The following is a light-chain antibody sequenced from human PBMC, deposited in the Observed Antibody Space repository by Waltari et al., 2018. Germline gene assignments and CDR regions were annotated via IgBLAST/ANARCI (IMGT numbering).Light chain of an antibody. Sequence: QAVVTQEPSLTVSPGGTVTLTCGSTTAAVTSGQSPYWFQPNPGQAPTTQIYDTSNKHSWTPARFSGSLLGGKAALTLSGAQPEDEAEYYCLLSYSGARVFGGGTKLTVL. CDR2: DTS. CDR3: LLSYSGARV. V-gene: IGLV7-46*01. J-gene: IGLJ3*02. CDR1: TAAVTSGQS.